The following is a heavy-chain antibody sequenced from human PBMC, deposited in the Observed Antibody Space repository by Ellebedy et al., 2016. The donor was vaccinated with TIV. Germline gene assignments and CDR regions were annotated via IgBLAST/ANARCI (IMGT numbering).Heavy chain of an antibody. V-gene: IGHV4-39*07. J-gene: IGHJ5*02. CDR2: IYYSGST. Sequence: MPSETLSLTCTVSGGSISSSSYYWGWIRQPPGKGLEWIGSIYYSGSTYYNPSLKSRVTISVDTSKNQFSLKLSSVTAADTAVYYCARGGWFGELYNWFDPWGQGTLVTVSS. D-gene: IGHD3-10*01. CDR1: GGSISSSSYY. CDR3: ARGGWFGELYNWFDP.